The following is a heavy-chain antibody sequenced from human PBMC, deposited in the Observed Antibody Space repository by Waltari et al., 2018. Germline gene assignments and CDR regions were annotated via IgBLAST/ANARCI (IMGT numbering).Heavy chain of an antibody. V-gene: IGHV4-30-4*08. J-gene: IGHJ4*02. CDR2: IFFSGST. Sequence: HPRESGRGLVKPSQTLSIPCPVPGLSIVTRAYVSTGIGQATGKGLEWSGYIFFSGSTYYNPSLKSRVTIAVDTSKNQFSLKLNSVTAADTAVYYCARVGRTSEYYYVDYWGKGTLVTVSS. CDR3: ARVGRTSEYYYVDY. CDR1: GLSIVTRAYV. D-gene: IGHD3-10*01.